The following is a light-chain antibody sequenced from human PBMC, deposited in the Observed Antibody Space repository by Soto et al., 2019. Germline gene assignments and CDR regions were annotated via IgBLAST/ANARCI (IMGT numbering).Light chain of an antibody. CDR1: QSVLSSSNNKHY. V-gene: IGKV4-1*01. Sequence: DIVMTQSPDSLAVSLGERATINCKSSQSVLSSSNNKHYLAWYQQKPGQPPKLLIYWASTRESGVPDRFSGSGSGTDFTLTISSLQAEDVAVYFCQQYYSTPLYTFGQGTKLEIK. CDR3: QQYYSTPLYT. CDR2: WAS. J-gene: IGKJ2*01.